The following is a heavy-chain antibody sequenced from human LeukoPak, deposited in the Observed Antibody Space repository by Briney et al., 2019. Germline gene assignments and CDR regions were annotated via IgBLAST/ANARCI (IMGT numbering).Heavy chain of an antibody. CDR3: ARDQNSSGPNPADAFDI. CDR2: INPSGGST. J-gene: IGHJ3*02. V-gene: IGHV1-46*01. D-gene: IGHD6-19*01. CDR1: GYTFTSYY. Sequence: ALVKVSCKASGYTFTSYYMHWVRQAPGQGLEWMGIINPSGGSTSYAQKFQGRVTMTRDTSTSTVYMELSSLRSEDTAVYYCARDQNSSGPNPADAFDIWGQGTMVTVSS.